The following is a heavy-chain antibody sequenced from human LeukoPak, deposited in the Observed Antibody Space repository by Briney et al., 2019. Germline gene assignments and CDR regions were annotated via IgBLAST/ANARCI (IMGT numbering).Heavy chain of an antibody. V-gene: IGHV3-23*01. CDR1: GFTFSSYA. D-gene: IGHD3-22*01. CDR2: ISGSGGST. Sequence: GGSLRLSCAASGFTFSSYAMSWVRQAPGKGLEWVSAISGSGGSTYYADSVKGRFTISRDNSKNTLYLQMNSLRAEDTAVYYCAKGPYYDSSGYHDYWGQGTLVTVSS. CDR3: AKGPYYDSSGYHDY. J-gene: IGHJ4*02.